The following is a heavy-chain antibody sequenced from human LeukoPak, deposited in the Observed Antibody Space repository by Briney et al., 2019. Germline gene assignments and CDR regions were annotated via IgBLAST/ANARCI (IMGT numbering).Heavy chain of an antibody. J-gene: IGHJ1*01. CDR2: IKEDESEK. D-gene: IGHD3-9*01. CDR3: VKQKTAYDILTGYYALEYFQH. V-gene: IGHV3-7*03. Sequence: GGSRRLSCAASGFTFSSYWMSWVRQAPVNWLEWVANIKEDESEKYYVDSVKGRFTISRDNAKNSLYLQMNSLRAEDTAVYYCVKQKTAYDILTGYYALEYFQHWGQGTLVTVSS. CDR1: GFTFSSYW.